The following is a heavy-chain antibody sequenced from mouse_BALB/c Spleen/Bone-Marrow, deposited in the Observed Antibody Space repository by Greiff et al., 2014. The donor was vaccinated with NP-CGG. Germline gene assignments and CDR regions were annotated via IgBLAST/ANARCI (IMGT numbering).Heavy chain of an antibody. CDR3: ARVYYYGRGYFDY. Sequence: VQLQQSGAELVKPGASVKLSCTASGFNIEDTYMHWVKQRPEQGLEWIGRIDPANGNTKYDPKFQGKATITADTSSNTAYLQLSSLTSEDTAVYYCARVYYYGRGYFDYWGQGTTLTVSS. V-gene: IGHV14-3*02. D-gene: IGHD1-1*01. CDR2: IDPANGNT. J-gene: IGHJ2*01. CDR1: GFNIEDTY.